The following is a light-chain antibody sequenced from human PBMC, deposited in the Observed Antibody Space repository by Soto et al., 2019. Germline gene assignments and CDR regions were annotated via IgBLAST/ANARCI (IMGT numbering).Light chain of an antibody. V-gene: IGKV1-39*01. CDR1: QSISHY. J-gene: IGKJ5*01. CDR2: HTS. CDR3: QQLFDSTIT. Sequence: DIQMTQSPSSLSASVGDRVTITCRASQSISHYLNWYQHESGKAPKVLIYHTSSLQSGVPARFSGSGSGTEFILTISRLQPEDFATYYCQQLFDSTITFGPGTRLENK.